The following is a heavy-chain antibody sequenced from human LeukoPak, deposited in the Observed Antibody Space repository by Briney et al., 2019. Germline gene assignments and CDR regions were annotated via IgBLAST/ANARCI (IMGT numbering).Heavy chain of an antibody. J-gene: IGHJ4*02. CDR2: INPNSGGT. D-gene: IGHD7-27*01. Sequence: VSVKVSCKASGYTFTGYYMHWVRQAPGQGLEWMGWINPNSGGTNYPEKFQGRVTMTRDTSINTVYMELNRLTFDDTAMYYCARQWGSDFDYWGQGTLLTVSS. CDR1: GYTFTGYY. V-gene: IGHV1-2*02. CDR3: ARQWGSDFDY.